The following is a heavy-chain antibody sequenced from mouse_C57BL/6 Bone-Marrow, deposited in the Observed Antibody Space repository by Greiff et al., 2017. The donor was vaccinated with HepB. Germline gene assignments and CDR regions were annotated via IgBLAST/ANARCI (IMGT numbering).Heavy chain of an antibody. V-gene: IGHV5-4*03. CDR3: ARNPANWVDY. CDR2: ISDGGSYT. Sequence: EVKVVESGGGLVKPGGSLKLSCAASGFTFSSYAMSWVRQTPEKRLEWVATISDGGSYTYYPDNVKGRFTISRDNAKNNLYLQMSHLKSEDTAMYYCARNPANWVDYWGQGTTLTVSS. CDR1: GFTFSSYA. J-gene: IGHJ2*01. D-gene: IGHD4-1*01.